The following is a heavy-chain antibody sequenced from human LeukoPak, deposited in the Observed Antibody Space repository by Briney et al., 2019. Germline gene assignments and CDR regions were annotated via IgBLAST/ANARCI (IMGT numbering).Heavy chain of an antibody. D-gene: IGHD6-19*01. CDR3: ARDPPYSSGWYETDY. Sequence: ASVKVSRKASGYTFTSYGISWVRQAPGQGLEWMGWISAYNGNTNYAQKLQGRVTMTTDTSTSTAYMELRSLRSDDTAVYYCARDPPYSSGWYETDYWGQGTLVTVSS. CDR1: GYTFTSYG. CDR2: ISAYNGNT. V-gene: IGHV1-18*01. J-gene: IGHJ4*02.